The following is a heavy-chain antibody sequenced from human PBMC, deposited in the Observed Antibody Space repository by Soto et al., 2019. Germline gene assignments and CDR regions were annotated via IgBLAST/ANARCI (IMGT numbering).Heavy chain of an antibody. J-gene: IGHJ6*02. D-gene: IGHD3-3*01. V-gene: IGHV4-39*01. CDR2: IYYSGST. CDR3: STIFGVVIISDYYYGMDV. Sequence: SETLSLTCTVSGGSISSSSYYWGWIRQPPGKGLEWIGSIYYSGSTYYNPSLKSRVTISVDTSKNQFSLKLSSVTAADTAVYYCSTIFGVVIISDYYYGMDVWGQGTTVTVSS. CDR1: GGSISSSSYY.